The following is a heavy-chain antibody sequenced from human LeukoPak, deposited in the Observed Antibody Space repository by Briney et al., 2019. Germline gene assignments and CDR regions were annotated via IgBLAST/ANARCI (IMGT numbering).Heavy chain of an antibody. D-gene: IGHD3-10*01. CDR3: ARLSAMLRGPEAFYYFEY. Sequence: GGSLRLSCAASGFTFSNAWMSWVRQAPGKGLEWLANIQQDGSERYYVDSVKGRFTISRDNAKNSLYLQMNSLRAEDTAVYYCARLSAMLRGPEAFYYFEYWGQGTLVTVSS. J-gene: IGHJ4*02. V-gene: IGHV3-7*01. CDR2: IQQDGSER. CDR1: GFTFSNAW.